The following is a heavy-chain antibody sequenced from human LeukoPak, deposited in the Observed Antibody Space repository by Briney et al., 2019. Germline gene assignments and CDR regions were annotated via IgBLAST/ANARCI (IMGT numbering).Heavy chain of an antibody. J-gene: IGHJ4*02. CDR1: GGSFNSYY. CDR2: IYSGGST. D-gene: IGHD1-26*01. Sequence: PSETLSLTCTVPGGSFNSYYWSWIRQPPGKGLEWIGYIYSGGSTNYNPSLKSRVATSVDTSKNQFSLKLSSVTAADTAVYYCARGSFIVGATIIDYWGQGTLVTVSS. CDR3: ARGSFIVGATIIDY. V-gene: IGHV4-59*01.